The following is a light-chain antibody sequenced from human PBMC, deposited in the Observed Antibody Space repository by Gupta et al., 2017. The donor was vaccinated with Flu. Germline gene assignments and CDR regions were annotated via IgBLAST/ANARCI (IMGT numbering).Light chain of an antibody. J-gene: IGKJ1*01. CDR3: QQYGSSPRT. CDR2: GAS. Sequence: EIVLTQSPGTLSLSPGERATLSCRASQSVYSDYLAWYQQKPGQAPRLLIYGASSRATDIPDRFSGSGSGAEFTLTISRLEPEDFAVYYCQQYGSSPRTFGQGTXVEIK. V-gene: IGKV3-20*01. CDR1: QSVYSDY.